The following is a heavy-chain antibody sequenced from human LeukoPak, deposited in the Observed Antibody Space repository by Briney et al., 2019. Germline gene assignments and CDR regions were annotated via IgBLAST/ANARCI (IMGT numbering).Heavy chain of an antibody. J-gene: IGHJ4*02. V-gene: IGHV4-59*08. Sequence: SETLSLTCTVSGGSISSYYWSWIRQPPGKGLEWIGYIYYSGSANYNPSLKSRVTISVDTSKNQFSLKLSSVTAADTAVYYCARRSSIVNSPLNYWGQGTLVTVSS. CDR2: IYYSGSA. CDR1: GGSISSYY. D-gene: IGHD1-26*01. CDR3: ARRSSIVNSPLNY.